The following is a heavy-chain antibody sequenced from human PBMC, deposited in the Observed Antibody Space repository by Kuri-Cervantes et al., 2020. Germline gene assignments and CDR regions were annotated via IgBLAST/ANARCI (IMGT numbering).Heavy chain of an antibody. CDR2: LKGDGSNT. J-gene: IGHJ3*02. D-gene: IGHD3-9*01. CDR1: AFSFSSSW. Sequence: GGSLRLSCVASAFSFSSSWMHWVRQAPGKGLVWFSHLKGDGSNTTYADSVKGRFTISGDNAKNTLYLQMNSLRAEDTAVYYCARQLRYFDWSPPDAFDIWGQGTMVTVSS. V-gene: IGHV3-74*01. CDR3: ARQLRYFDWSPPDAFDI.